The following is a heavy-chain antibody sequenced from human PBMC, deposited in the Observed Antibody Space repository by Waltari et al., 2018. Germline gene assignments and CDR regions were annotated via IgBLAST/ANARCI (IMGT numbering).Heavy chain of an antibody. CDR3: ARGYTAMANAVGVSFDY. CDR2: IYYSGST. V-gene: IGHV4-59*01. Sequence: QVQLQESGPGLVKPSETLSLTCTVSGGSISSYYWSWIRPPPGKGLGWIGYIYYSGSTNYNPSLKSRVTISVDTSKNQFSLKLSSVTAADTAVYYCARGYTAMANAVGVSFDYWGQGTLVTVSS. D-gene: IGHD5-18*01. CDR1: GGSISSYY. J-gene: IGHJ4*02.